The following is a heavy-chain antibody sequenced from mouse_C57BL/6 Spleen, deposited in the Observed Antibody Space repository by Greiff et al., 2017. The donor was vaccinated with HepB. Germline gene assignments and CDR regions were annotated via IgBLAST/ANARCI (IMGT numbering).Heavy chain of an antibody. D-gene: IGHD4-1*01. CDR2: IYPGSGNT. J-gene: IGHJ4*01. Sequence: VQLVESGAELVRPGASVKLSCKASGYTFTDYYINWVKQRPGQGLEWIARIYPGSGNTYYNEKFKGKATLTAEKSSSTAYMQLSSLTSEDSAVYFCASYWDGYWGQGTSVTVSS. CDR1: GYTFTDYY. V-gene: IGHV1-76*01. CDR3: ASYWDGY.